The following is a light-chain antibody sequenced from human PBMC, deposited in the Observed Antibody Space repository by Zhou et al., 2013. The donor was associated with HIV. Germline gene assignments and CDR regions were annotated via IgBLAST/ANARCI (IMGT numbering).Light chain of an antibody. J-gene: IGKJ4*01. Sequence: EIVMTQSPATLSVSPGERATLSCRASQSVSSNLAWYQQTPGQAPRLLIYGASTRATGIPARFSGSGSGTDFTLTISSLEPEDFAVYHCQQYGNFPGVTFGGGTKVEIK. V-gene: IGKV3D-15*01. CDR3: QQYGNFPGVT. CDR2: GAS. CDR1: QSVSSN.